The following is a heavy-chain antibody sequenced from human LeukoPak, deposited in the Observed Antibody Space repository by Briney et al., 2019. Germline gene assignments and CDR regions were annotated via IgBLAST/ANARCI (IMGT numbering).Heavy chain of an antibody. V-gene: IGHV3-30-3*01. D-gene: IGHD2-15*01. J-gene: IGHJ1*01. Sequence: GGSLRLSCAASGFTFSSYAMHWVRQAPGKGLEWVAVISYDGSNKYYADSVKGRFTISRDNSKNTLYLQMNSLRAEDTAVYYCARESELSGGSQHWGQGTLVTVSS. CDR1: GFTFSSYA. CDR2: ISYDGSNK. CDR3: ARESELSGGSQH.